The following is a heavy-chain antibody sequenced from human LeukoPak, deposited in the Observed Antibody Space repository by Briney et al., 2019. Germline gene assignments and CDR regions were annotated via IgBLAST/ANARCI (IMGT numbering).Heavy chain of an antibody. D-gene: IGHD3-10*01. V-gene: IGHV3-30-3*01. CDR1: GFTFSSYA. J-gene: IGHJ5*02. CDR3: ARDADYGSGSYNWFDP. CDR2: ISYDGSNK. Sequence: GRSLRLSCAASGFTFSSYAMHWVRQAPGKGLEWVAVISYDGSNKYYADSVKGRFTISRDNSKNTLYLQMNSLRAEDTAVYYCARDADYGSGSYNWFDPWGQGTLVTVSS.